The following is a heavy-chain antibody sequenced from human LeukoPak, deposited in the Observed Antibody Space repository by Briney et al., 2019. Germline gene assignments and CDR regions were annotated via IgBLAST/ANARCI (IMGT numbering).Heavy chain of an antibody. D-gene: IGHD4-23*01. Sequence: ASVKVSCKASGYTFTSYYMHWVRQAPGQGLEWMGVINPSGGSTSYAQKFQGRVTMTRDMSTSTVYMELSSLRSEDTAVYYCARSRTTVVTPSSAFDIWGQGTMVTVSS. V-gene: IGHV1-46*01. CDR1: GYTFTSYY. J-gene: IGHJ3*02. CDR2: INPSGGST. CDR3: ARSRTTVVTPSSAFDI.